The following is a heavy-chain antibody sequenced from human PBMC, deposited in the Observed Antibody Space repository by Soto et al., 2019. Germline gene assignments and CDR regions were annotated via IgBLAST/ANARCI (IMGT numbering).Heavy chain of an antibody. J-gene: IGHJ6*02. Sequence: SETLSLTCAVSGGSISNSNWWTWVRQPPGKGLEWIGEIYHSGSTNYNPSLKSRVTISADKSKNQFSLKLSSVTAADTAVYYCARSRRGVIPDYYYYGMDVWGQGTTVTVSS. D-gene: IGHD3-10*01. CDR2: IYHSGST. CDR1: GGSISNSNW. V-gene: IGHV4-4*02. CDR3: ARSRRGVIPDYYYYGMDV.